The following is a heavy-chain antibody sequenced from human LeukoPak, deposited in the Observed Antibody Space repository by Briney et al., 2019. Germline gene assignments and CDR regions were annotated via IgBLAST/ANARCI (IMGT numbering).Heavy chain of an antibody. J-gene: IGHJ4*02. D-gene: IGHD1-26*01. CDR3: TKRVKYGGTWDHFAD. CDR1: GFTFDNYR. V-gene: IGHV3-23*01. CDR2: VNANGGNT. Sequence: GGSLRLSCAASGFTFDNYRMSWVRQAPGKGLEWVSTVNANGGNTYYADSVKGRFTISRDNSKSTLILQMNSLRVEDTALYYCTKRVKYGGTWDHFADWGQGTLVTVSS.